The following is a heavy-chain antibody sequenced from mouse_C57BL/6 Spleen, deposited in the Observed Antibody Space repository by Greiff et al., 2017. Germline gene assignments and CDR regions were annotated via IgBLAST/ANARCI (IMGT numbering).Heavy chain of an antibody. CDR2: IRYDGSN. CDR3: ARVDDGYPYWYFDV. V-gene: IGHV3-6*01. J-gene: IGHJ1*03. Sequence: ESGPGLVKPSQSLSLTCSVTGYSITSGYYWNWIRQFPGNKLEWMGYIRYDGSNNYNPSLKNRISITRDTSKNQFFLKLNSVTTEDTATYYCARVDDGYPYWYFDVWGTGTTVTVSS. D-gene: IGHD2-3*01. CDR1: GYSITSGYY.